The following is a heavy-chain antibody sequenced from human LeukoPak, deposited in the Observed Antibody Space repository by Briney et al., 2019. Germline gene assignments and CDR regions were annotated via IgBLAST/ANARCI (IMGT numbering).Heavy chain of an antibody. J-gene: IGHJ4*02. CDR2: IYYSGST. D-gene: IGHD3-22*01. CDR1: GGSISSYY. Sequence: QPSETLSLTCTVSGGSISSYYWSWIRQPPGKGLEWIGYIYYSGSTNYNPSLKSRVTISVDTSKNQFSLKLSSVTAADTAVYYCARHYYDRSSMYYFDYWGQGTLVTVSS. V-gene: IGHV4-59*08. CDR3: ARHYYDRSSMYYFDY.